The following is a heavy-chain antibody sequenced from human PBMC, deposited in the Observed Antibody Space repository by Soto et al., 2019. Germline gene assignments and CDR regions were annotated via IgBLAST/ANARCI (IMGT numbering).Heavy chain of an antibody. CDR2: ISSGSSYI. CDR3: ARDLRIAVAGTFFDY. CDR1: GFTFSSYS. J-gene: IGHJ4*02. D-gene: IGHD6-13*01. Sequence: GGSLRLSCAASGFTFSSYSMNWVRQAPGKGLEWVSSISSGSSYIYYADSVKGRFTISRDNAKNSLYLQMNSLRAEDTAVYYCARDLRIAVAGTFFDYWGQGTLVTVSS. V-gene: IGHV3-21*01.